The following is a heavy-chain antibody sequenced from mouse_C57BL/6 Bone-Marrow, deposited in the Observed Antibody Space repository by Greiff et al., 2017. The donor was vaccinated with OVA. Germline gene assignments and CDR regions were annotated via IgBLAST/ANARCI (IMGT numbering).Heavy chain of an antibody. CDR2: IDPSDSYT. Sequence: QVQLQQPGAELVKPGASVKLSCKASGYTFTSYWMQWVKQRPGQGLEWIGEIDPSDSYTNYNQKFKGKATLTVDTSSSTAYMQLSSLTSEDSAVYYCARWATVVATRAMDYWGQGTSVTVSS. CDR3: ARWATVVATRAMDY. D-gene: IGHD1-1*01. J-gene: IGHJ4*01. CDR1: GYTFTSYW. V-gene: IGHV1-50*01.